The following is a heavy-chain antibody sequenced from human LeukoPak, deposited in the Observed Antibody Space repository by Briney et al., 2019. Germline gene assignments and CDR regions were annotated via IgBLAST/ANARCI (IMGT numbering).Heavy chain of an antibody. CDR1: GYTFGNFG. D-gene: IGHD1-26*01. V-gene: IGHV1-18*01. CDR3: ARDPYSGSRPYFDY. CDR2: ISAYNGNT. Sequence: ASVKVSCKASGYTFGNFGITWVRQAPGQGLECMGWISAYNGNTKYTQIFQGRVTMTTDASTSTAYMELRSLRSDDTAVYYCARDPYSGSRPYFDYWGQGTLVTVSS. J-gene: IGHJ4*02.